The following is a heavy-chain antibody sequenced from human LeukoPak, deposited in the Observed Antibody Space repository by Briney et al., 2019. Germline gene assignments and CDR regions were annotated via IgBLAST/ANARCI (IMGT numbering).Heavy chain of an antibody. CDR1: GGSISSSSYS. D-gene: IGHD6-25*01. CDR2: TYTSGST. J-gene: IGHJ5*02. CDR3: ARMAGSSGRGWFDP. Sequence: PSETLSLTCTVSGGSISSSSYSWTWIRQPAGKGLEWLGRTYTSGSTNHNPSLKGRVAISVDTSKNQFSLELSSVTAADTAVYFCARMAGSSGRGWFDPWGPGTLVIVSS. V-gene: IGHV4-61*02.